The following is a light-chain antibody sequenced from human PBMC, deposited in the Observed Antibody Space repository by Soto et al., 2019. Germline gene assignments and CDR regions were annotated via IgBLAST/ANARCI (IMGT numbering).Light chain of an antibody. J-gene: IGLJ2*01. CDR2: ENN. CDR3: GTWDSSLSAVV. V-gene: IGLV1-51*02. CDR1: SSNIGNNY. Sequence: QSVSTQPPSVSAAPGQEVTISCSGSSSNIGNNYVSWYQQLPGTAPKLLIYENNKRPSGIPDRFSGSKSGTSATLGITGLQTGDEADYYCGTWDSSLSAVVFGGGTKLTVL.